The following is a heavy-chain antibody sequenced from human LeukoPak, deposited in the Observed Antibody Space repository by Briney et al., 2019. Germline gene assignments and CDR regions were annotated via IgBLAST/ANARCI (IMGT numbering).Heavy chain of an antibody. CDR2: IYYSGST. J-gene: IGHJ4*02. V-gene: IGHV4-39*07. CDR1: GGSISSSSYY. Sequence: PSETLSLTCTVSGGSISSSSYYWGWIRQPPGKGLEWIGSIYYSGSTYYNPSLKSRVTISVDTSKNQFSLKLSSVTAADTAVYYCARATYYYDSSGYYGYWGQGTLVTVSS. D-gene: IGHD3-22*01. CDR3: ARATYYYDSSGYYGY.